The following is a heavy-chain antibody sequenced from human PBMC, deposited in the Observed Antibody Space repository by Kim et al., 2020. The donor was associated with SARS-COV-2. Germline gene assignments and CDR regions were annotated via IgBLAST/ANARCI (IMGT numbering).Heavy chain of an antibody. D-gene: IGHD2-15*01. CDR3: ARGDSVVY. V-gene: IGHV1-2*06. CDR1: GYTFTDYY. Sequence: ASVKVSCKASGYTFTDYYMHWVRQAPGQGLEWMGHINPNNGDTNYAQRFQGRVTMTRDTSITTAYMELSKLRSDDTAVYYCARGDSVVYWGQGTLVTVSS. J-gene: IGHJ4*02. CDR2: INPNNGDT.